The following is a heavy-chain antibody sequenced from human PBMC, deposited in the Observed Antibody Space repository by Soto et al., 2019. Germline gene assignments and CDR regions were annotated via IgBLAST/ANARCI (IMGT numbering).Heavy chain of an antibody. CDR1: GFTFSSHW. CDR3: ARDWSPYYDFWSGFYTYFDY. Sequence: PGGSLRLSCVVSGFTFSSHWMHWVRQGAGKGLVWVARINSDGSSTNYADSVKGRFTISRDNAKNTLYLQMNSLRADDTAVYYCARDWSPYYDFWSGFYTYFDYWGQGA. V-gene: IGHV3-74*01. CDR2: INSDGSST. D-gene: IGHD3-3*01. J-gene: IGHJ4*02.